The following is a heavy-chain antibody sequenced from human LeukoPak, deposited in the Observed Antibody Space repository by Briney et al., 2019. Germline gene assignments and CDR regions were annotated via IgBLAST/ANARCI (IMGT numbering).Heavy chain of an antibody. J-gene: IGHJ3*02. CDR2: IYYSGST. CDR1: GGSISSYY. V-gene: IGHV4-59*08. D-gene: IGHD3-9*01. Sequence: SETLSLTCTVSGGSISSYYWSWIRQPPEKGLEWIGYIYYSGSTNCNPSLKSRVTISVDTSKNQFSLKLSSVTAADTAVYYCARHGDYDILTGPTSDDAFDIWGQGTMVTVSS. CDR3: ARHGDYDILTGPTSDDAFDI.